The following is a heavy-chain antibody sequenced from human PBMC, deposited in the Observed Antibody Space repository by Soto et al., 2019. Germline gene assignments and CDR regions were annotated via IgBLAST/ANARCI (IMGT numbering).Heavy chain of an antibody. Sequence: GESLKISCKGSGYSFTNYWIGWVRQMPGKGLEWMGIIWPGDSDTRYSPSFQGQVTISADKSISTAYLQWSSLKASDTAMYYCARTSAGGKYYYGMDVWGQGTTVTVSS. CDR1: GYSFTNYW. V-gene: IGHV5-51*01. CDR2: IWPGDSDT. J-gene: IGHJ6*02. CDR3: ARTSAGGKYYYGMDV. D-gene: IGHD6-13*01.